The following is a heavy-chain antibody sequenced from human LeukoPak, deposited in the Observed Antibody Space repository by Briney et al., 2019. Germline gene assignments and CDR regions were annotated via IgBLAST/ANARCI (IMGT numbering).Heavy chain of an antibody. CDR1: GFTFSSYG. V-gene: IGHV3-33*01. J-gene: IGHJ4*02. D-gene: IGHD2-2*01. Sequence: PGGSLRLSCAASGFTFSSYGMHWVRQAPGKGLEWVAVIWYDGSNKYYADSVKGRFTISRDNSKNTLYLQMNSLRAEDTAVYYCARDQVPAALGFPDWSPVDYWGQGTLVTVSS. CDR2: IWYDGSNK. CDR3: ARDQVPAALGFPDWSPVDY.